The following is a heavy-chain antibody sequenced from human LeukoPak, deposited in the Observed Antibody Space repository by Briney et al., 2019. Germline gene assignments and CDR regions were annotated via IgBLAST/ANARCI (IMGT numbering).Heavy chain of an antibody. CDR2: INHSGST. CDR1: GGSLNGYY. Sequence: SETLSLTCAVYGGSLNGYYWSWIRQPPGKGLEWIGEINHSGSTNYNPSLKSRVTISVDTSKNEFSLKLSSVTAADAAVYYCARIAVAGTIYYWGQGTLVTVSS. V-gene: IGHV4-34*01. CDR3: ARIAVAGTIYY. J-gene: IGHJ4*02. D-gene: IGHD6-19*01.